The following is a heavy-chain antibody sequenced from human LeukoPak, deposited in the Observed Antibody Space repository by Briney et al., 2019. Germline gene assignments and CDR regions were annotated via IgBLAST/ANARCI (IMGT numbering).Heavy chain of an antibody. D-gene: IGHD2-21*02. V-gene: IGHV3-30-3*01. CDR2: ISYDGSNK. J-gene: IGHJ4*02. CDR3: AREVARCGGDCYSHFDY. CDR1: GFTFSSYA. Sequence: GRSLRLSCAASGFTFSSYAMHWVRQAPGKGLEWVAVISYDGSNKYYADSVKGRFTISRDNSKNTLYLQMNSLRAEDTAVYYCAREVARCGGDCYSHFDYWGQGTLVTVSS.